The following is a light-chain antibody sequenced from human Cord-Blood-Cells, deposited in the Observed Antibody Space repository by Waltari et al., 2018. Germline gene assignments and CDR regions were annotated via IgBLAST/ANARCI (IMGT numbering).Light chain of an antibody. CDR2: DAS. CDR1: QSVSSY. CDR3: QQRSNWYT. Sequence: EIVLTQSPATLSLSPGERATLSCRASQSVSSYLAWYQQKPGQAPRLLIYDASNRATGIPDKVSGSGSGTDFTLTISSLGPEDVAVYYCQQRSNWYTFGQGTKLEIK. V-gene: IGKV3-11*01. J-gene: IGKJ2*01.